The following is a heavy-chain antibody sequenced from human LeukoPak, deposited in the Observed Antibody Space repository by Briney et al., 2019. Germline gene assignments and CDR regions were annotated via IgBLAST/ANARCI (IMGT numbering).Heavy chain of an antibody. J-gene: IGHJ3*02. D-gene: IGHD2-21*02. V-gene: IGHV3-23*01. Sequence: GGSLRLSCAASGFTFSSYAMSWVRQAPGKGLEWVSAISGSGGSTYYADSVKGRFTISRDNAKNSLYLQMNSLRAEDTAVYYCARELAVTGAFDIWGQGTMVTVSS. CDR2: ISGSGGST. CDR3: ARELAVTGAFDI. CDR1: GFTFSSYA.